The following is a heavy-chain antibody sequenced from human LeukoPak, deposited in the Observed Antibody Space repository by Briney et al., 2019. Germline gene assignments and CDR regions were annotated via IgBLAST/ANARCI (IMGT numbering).Heavy chain of an antibody. Sequence: GGSLRLSCAASGFTFSSYSMHWVRQAPGKGLEYVSAITSNGATTYYANSVKGRFTVSRDSSKNTLYLQMGSLRAEYMAVYYCARGSGRQLGLFDYWGQGTLVTVSS. CDR1: GFTFSSYS. CDR2: ITSNGATT. CDR3: ARGSGRQLGLFDY. J-gene: IGHJ4*02. D-gene: IGHD1-1*01. V-gene: IGHV3-64*01.